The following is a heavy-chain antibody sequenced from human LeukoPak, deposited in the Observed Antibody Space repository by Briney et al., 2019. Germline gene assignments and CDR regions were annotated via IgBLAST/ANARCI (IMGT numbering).Heavy chain of an antibody. CDR2: IREDGSQK. Sequence: GGSLRLSCAASGFTFSYSWMTWVRQAPGKGLEWVASIREDGSQKSAVDSVRGRFSISRDNAKNSVCLQMDSLRAEDTAVYYCARGPTNGQAFDYWGQGTLVSVSS. CDR3: ARGPTNGQAFDY. J-gene: IGHJ4*02. D-gene: IGHD2-8*01. CDR1: GFTFSYSW. V-gene: IGHV3-7*01.